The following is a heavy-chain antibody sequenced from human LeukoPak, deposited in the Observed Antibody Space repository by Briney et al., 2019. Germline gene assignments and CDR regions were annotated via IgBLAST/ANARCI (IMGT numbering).Heavy chain of an antibody. Sequence: PSETLSLTCTVSGGSISSSSYYWGWIRQPPGKGLEWIGSIYYSGSTYYNPSLKSRVTISADTSKNQFSLKLSSVTAADTAVYYCAGNVRPDIGLLWFGELLGSGYYYYMDVWGKGTTVTISS. CDR1: GGSISSSSYY. J-gene: IGHJ6*03. CDR3: AGNVRPDIGLLWFGELLGSGYYYYMDV. D-gene: IGHD3-10*01. CDR2: IYYSGST. V-gene: IGHV4-39*01.